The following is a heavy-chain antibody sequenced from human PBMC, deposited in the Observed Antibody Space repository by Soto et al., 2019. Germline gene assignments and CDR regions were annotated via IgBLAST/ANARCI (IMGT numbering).Heavy chain of an antibody. V-gene: IGHV1-18*01. Sequence: QVQLVQSGAEVKKPGASVKVSCKASGYTFTNYGISWVRQAPGQGLEWMGWISAYNGNTNYAQKLQGRVTMTTDTDTSTAYMELRRLRSYDTAVYYGARDSPPVDYWGRGPLVTVSS. J-gene: IGHJ4*02. CDR2: ISAYNGNT. CDR1: GYTFTNYG. CDR3: ARDSPPVDY.